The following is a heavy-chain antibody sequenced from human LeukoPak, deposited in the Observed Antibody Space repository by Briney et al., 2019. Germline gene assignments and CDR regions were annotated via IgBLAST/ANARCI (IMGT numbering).Heavy chain of an antibody. CDR2: INSDGSST. D-gene: IGHD3-22*01. Sequence: GGSLRLSCAASEFSVGSNYMTWVRQAPGKGLVWVSRINSDGSSTSYADSVKGRFTISRDNAKNTLYLQMNSLRAEDTAVYYCARDLTYYYDSSGPVNAFDIWGQGTMVTVSS. CDR1: EFSVGSNY. J-gene: IGHJ3*02. CDR3: ARDLTYYYDSSGPVNAFDI. V-gene: IGHV3-74*01.